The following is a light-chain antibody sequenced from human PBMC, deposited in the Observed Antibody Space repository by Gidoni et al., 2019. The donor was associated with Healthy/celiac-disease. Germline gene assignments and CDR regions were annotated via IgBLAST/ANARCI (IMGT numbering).Light chain of an antibody. J-gene: IGKJ4*01. V-gene: IGKV1-9*01. CDR1: QGISSY. CDR2: AAS. Sequence: DLQLTQSPSFLSASVGDRVTITCRASQGISSYLAWYQQKPGKAPKLLSYAASTLQSGVPSRFSGSGAGTECTLTISSLQPEDVATYYCQQLNSYPHTFGGGTKVEIK. CDR3: QQLNSYPHT.